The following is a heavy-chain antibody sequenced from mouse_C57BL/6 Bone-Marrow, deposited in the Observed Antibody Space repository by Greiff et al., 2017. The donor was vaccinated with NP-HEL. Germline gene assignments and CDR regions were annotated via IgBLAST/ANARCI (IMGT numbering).Heavy chain of an antibody. D-gene: IGHD1-1*01. J-gene: IGHJ4*01. Sequence: QVQLKQSGAELARPGASVKLSCKASGYTFTSYGISWVKQRTGQGLEWIGEIYPRSGNTYYNEKFKGKATLTADKSSSTAYMELRSLTSEDSAGYFCARRRLYAMDYWGQGTSVTVSS. CDR3: ARRRLYAMDY. CDR2: IYPRSGNT. V-gene: IGHV1-81*01. CDR1: GYTFTSYG.